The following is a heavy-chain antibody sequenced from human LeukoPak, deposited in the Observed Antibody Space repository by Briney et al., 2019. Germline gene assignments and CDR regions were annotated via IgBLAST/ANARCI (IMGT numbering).Heavy chain of an antibody. J-gene: IGHJ6*03. CDR3: ARVRTTKYLYYIDV. V-gene: IGHV4-61*02. D-gene: IGHD4-11*01. CDR1: GGSISSGGEY. Sequence: PSETLSLTCTVSGGSISSGGEYWTWIRQPAGKGLEWIGRIYTSGDTKFNPALKSRVAMSVDTSNSQFSLNLTSVTAADTAVYYCARVRTTKYLYYIDVWGKGTTVIVSS. CDR2: IYTSGDT.